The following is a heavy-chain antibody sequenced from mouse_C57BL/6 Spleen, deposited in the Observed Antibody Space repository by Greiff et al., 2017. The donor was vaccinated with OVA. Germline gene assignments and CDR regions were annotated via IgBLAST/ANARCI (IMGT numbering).Heavy chain of an antibody. Sequence: VKLMESGAELVRPGASVKLSCKASGYTFTSYGISWVKQSTGQGLEWIGEIYPRSGNTYYTEKFKGKATLTADKSSSTAYMELRSLTSEDSAVYFCAREENWFDYWGQGTTLTVSS. V-gene: IGHV1-81*01. CDR3: AREENWFDY. CDR1: GYTFTSYG. D-gene: IGHD4-1*01. J-gene: IGHJ2*01. CDR2: IYPRSGNT.